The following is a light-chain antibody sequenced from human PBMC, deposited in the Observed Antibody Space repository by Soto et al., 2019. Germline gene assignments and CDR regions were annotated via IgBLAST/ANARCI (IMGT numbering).Light chain of an antibody. V-gene: IGKV4-1*01. CDR1: ESVLYSSNNKNY. CDR3: QQYYSTPPT. Sequence: DIVMTQSPASMAVSLGERAAINCKSSESVLYSSNNKNYLSWYQQNPGHPXKXXIYWASTREAGVPDRFSDIQSGTDATLTIRSRQAEDGAVYDCQQYYSTPPTFGPGTKVETK. CDR2: WAS. J-gene: IGKJ4*01.